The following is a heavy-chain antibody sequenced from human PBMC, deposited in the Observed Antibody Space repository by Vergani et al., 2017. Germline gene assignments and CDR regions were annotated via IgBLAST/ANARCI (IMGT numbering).Heavy chain of an antibody. D-gene: IGHD6-13*01. CDR3: AIGDENSSWDSMGGNQYFDY. V-gene: IGHV1-3*01. CDR2: INAGNGNT. CDR1: GYTFTSYA. J-gene: IGHJ4*02. Sequence: QVQLVQSGAEVKKPGASVKVSCKASGYTFTSYAMHWVRQAPGQRLEWMGWINAGNGNTKYSQKFQGRVTITRDTSASTAYMELSSLRSEDTAVYYCAIGDENSSWDSMGGNQYFDYWGQGTLVTVSS.